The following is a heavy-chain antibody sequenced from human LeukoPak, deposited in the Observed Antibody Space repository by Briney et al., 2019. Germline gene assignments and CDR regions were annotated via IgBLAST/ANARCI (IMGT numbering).Heavy chain of an antibody. D-gene: IGHD3-3*01. CDR1: GFTFSNYA. CDR3: ARIRSGYYHDY. V-gene: IGHV3-23*01. Sequence: PGGSLRLPCAASGFTFSNYAMSWVRQAPGKGLEWVSTISSSGGNTYYADSVKGRFTISRDNSKNTLYLQMNSLRAEDTAVYYCARIRSGYYHDYWGQGTLVTVSS. J-gene: IGHJ4*02. CDR2: ISSSGGNT.